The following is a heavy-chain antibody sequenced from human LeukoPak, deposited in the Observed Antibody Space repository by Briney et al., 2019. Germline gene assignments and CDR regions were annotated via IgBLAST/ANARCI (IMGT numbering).Heavy chain of an antibody. Sequence: ASVKVSCKASGYTFISYGISWVRQAPGQGLEWMGWISAYNGNTNYAQTLQGRVTMTTDTSTSTAYMELRSLRSDDTAVYHCARDGRFGELSDYWGQGTLVTVSS. CDR2: ISAYNGNT. V-gene: IGHV1-18*01. CDR3: ARDGRFGELSDY. J-gene: IGHJ4*02. D-gene: IGHD3-10*01. CDR1: GYTFISYG.